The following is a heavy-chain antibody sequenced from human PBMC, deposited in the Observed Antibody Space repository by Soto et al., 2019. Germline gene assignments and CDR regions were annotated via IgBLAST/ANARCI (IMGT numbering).Heavy chain of an antibody. D-gene: IGHD1-1*01. J-gene: IGHJ4*02. CDR3: ARTGDGHHDFLDY. Sequence: EVHLEESGGGLVHPGGSLRLSCAASGFTFSSYWMNWVRQAPGKGLEWVANIDEDGSEYNDAESVRGRFTISRDNAKNTLYLQINSLRAADTAVYYCARTGDGHHDFLDYWGQGILVSVSS. CDR1: GFTFSSYW. V-gene: IGHV3-7*01. CDR2: IDEDGSEY.